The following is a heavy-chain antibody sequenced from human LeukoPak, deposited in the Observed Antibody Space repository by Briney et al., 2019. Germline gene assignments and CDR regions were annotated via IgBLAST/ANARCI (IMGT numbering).Heavy chain of an antibody. V-gene: IGHV3-66*01. CDR2: IYSGGST. Sequence: GSLRLSCAASGFTVSSKYMSWVRQAPGKGLEWVSVIYSGGSTYYADSVKGRFTISRDNSKNTLYLQMNSLRAEDTAVYYCARDGDDSSGYRSYYFDYWGQGTLVTVSS. J-gene: IGHJ4*02. CDR1: GFTVSSKY. CDR3: ARDGDDSSGYRSYYFDY. D-gene: IGHD3-22*01.